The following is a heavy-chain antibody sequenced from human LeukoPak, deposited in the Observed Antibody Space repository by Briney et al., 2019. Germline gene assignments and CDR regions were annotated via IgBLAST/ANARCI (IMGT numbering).Heavy chain of an antibody. Sequence: VASVKVSCKASGGTFSSYAISWVRQAPGQGLEWMGGIIPIFGTANYAQKFQGRVTITADESTSTAYMELSSLRSEDTAVYYCARGRYDFWRAYYYYYMDVWGKGTTVTVS. CDR1: GGTFSSYA. J-gene: IGHJ6*03. CDR2: IIPIFGTA. D-gene: IGHD3-3*01. V-gene: IGHV1-69*13. CDR3: ARGRYDFWRAYYYYYMDV.